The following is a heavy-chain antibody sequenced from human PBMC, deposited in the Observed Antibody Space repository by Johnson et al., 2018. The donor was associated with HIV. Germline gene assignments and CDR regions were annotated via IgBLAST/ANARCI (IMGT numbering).Heavy chain of an antibody. CDR1: GFTFDDYA. CDR3: ASEVRGVLDI. J-gene: IGHJ3*02. D-gene: IGHD3-10*01. V-gene: IGHV3-66*01. CDR2: IYSGGST. Sequence: VQLVESGGGLVQPGRSLRLSCAPSGFTFDDYAMHWVRQAPGKGLEWVSVIYSGGSTYYADSVKGRFTISRDNSKNTLYLQMNSLRVEDTAVYYCASEVRGVLDIWGQGTMVTVSS.